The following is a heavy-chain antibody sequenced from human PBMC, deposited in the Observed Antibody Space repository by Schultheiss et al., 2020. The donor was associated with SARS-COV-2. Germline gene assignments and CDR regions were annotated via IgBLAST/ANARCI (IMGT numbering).Heavy chain of an antibody. Sequence: GGSLRLSCTASGFTFNDYSMTWVRQAPGKGLEWVSSISSSSSYIYYADSVKGRFTISRDNAKNSLYLQMNSLRAEDTAVYYCACSCITGTTWGQGTLVTVSS. CDR3: ACSCITGTT. CDR2: ISSSSSYI. CDR1: GFTFNDYS. J-gene: IGHJ4*02. V-gene: IGHV3-21*01. D-gene: IGHD1-7*01.